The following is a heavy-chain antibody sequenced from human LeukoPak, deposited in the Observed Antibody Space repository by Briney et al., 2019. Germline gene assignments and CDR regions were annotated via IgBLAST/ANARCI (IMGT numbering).Heavy chain of an antibody. D-gene: IGHD3-22*01. CDR1: GFTFSSYA. CDR2: ISGSGGGT. CDR3: AKDDYDSSGLIDY. Sequence: GGSLRLSCAASGFTFSSYAMSWVRQAPGKGLEWVSAISGSGGGTYYADSVKGRFTISRDNSKNTLYLQMNSLRAEDTAVYYCAKDDYDSSGLIDYWGQGTLVTVSS. V-gene: IGHV3-23*01. J-gene: IGHJ4*02.